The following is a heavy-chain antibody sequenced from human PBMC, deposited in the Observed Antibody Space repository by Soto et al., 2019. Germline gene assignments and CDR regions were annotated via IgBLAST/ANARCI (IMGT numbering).Heavy chain of an antibody. CDR1: GYTFTGYY. J-gene: IGHJ6*02. V-gene: IGHV1-2*04. D-gene: IGHD6-6*01. CDR3: ARESIAARRDRLRYYYYGMDV. CDR2: INPNSGGT. Sequence: ASVKVSCKASGYTFTGYYMHWVRQAPGQGLEWMGWINPNSGGTNYAQKVQGWVTMTRDTSISTAYMELSRLRSDDTAVYYCARESIAARRDRLRYYYYGMDVWGQGTTVTVSS.